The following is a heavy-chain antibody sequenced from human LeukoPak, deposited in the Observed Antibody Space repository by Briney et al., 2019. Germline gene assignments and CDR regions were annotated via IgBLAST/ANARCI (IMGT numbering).Heavy chain of an antibody. V-gene: IGHV3-21*01. Sequence: GGSLRLSCAASGFTFGSYSMNWVRQAPGKGLEWVSSISSSSSYIYYADSVKGRFTISRDNAKNSLYLQMNSLRAEDTAVYYCARDPPMSDCSGGSCYFDYWGQGTLVTVSS. CDR3: ARDPPMSDCSGGSCYFDY. J-gene: IGHJ4*02. CDR1: GFTFGSYS. D-gene: IGHD2-15*01. CDR2: ISSSSSYI.